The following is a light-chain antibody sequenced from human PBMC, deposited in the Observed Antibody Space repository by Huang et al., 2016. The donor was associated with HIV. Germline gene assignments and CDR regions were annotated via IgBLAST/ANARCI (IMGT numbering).Light chain of an antibody. CDR1: QSLLHTTGHNR. CDR2: LAS. CDR3: MQGLQTPPT. J-gene: IGKJ2*01. Sequence: EIVLTQSPLSLPVAPGQPASISCKSSQSLLHTTGHNRLDWYLQKPGRSPQLLIYLASNRAAGVPDRFTGSGSGSDFTLEINKVEAGDVGIYYCMQGLQTPPTFGQGAKLEI. V-gene: IGKV2-28*01.